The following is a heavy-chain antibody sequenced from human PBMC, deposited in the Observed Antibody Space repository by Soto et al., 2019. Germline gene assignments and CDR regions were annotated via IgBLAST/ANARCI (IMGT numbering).Heavy chain of an antibody. D-gene: IGHD1-7*01. J-gene: IGHJ4*02. CDR1: GFIFSNSA. V-gene: IGHV3-23*01. CDR2: ISANGQGI. Sequence: PGGSLRLSCVGSGFIFSNSAMHWVRQAPGKGLEWVSAISANGQGIYYADSVRGRFTISRDNSKNTIFLHMDSLRAEDTAVYYCAKDRNYPRDQFHYWGQGTLVTVSS. CDR3: AKDRNYPRDQFHY.